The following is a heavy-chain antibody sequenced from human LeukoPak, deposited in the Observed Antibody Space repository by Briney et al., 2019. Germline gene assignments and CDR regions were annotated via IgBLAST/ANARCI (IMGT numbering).Heavy chain of an antibody. J-gene: IGHJ4*02. V-gene: IGHV4-30-4*01. Sequence: SETLSLTCTVSGGSISSGDYYWSWIRQPPGKGLEWIGYIYYSGSTYYNPSLKSRVTISVDTSKNQFSLKLSPVTAADTAVYYCARDRDNSDWLFYYWGQGTLVTVSS. CDR1: GGSISSGDYY. CDR2: IYYSGST. D-gene: IGHD3-9*01. CDR3: ARDRDNSDWLFYY.